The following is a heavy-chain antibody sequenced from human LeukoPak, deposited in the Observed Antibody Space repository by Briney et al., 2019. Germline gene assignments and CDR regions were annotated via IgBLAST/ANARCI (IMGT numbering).Heavy chain of an antibody. CDR2: ISNDGTNK. J-gene: IGHJ4*02. D-gene: IGHD3-22*01. CDR1: GFTFSNYR. CDR3: AKGSYYDSSGSFYFDY. V-gene: IGHV3-30*18. Sequence: PGGSLRLSCAASGFTFSNYRMHWVRQAPGKGLEWVAVISNDGTNKYYADSVKGRFTISRDNSKNTLYVQVNSLGTEDTAAYYCAKGSYYDSSGSFYFDYWGQGTLVTVSS.